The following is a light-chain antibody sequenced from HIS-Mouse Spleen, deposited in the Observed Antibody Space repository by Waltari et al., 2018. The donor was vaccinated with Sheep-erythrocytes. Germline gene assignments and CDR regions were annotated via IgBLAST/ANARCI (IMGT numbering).Light chain of an antibody. Sequence: QSALTQPRSLSCSPGLSVTISCTGTSSDVGGYNYAPWYQQHPGNAPKLMIYDVSKRPSGVPDRFSGSKSGNTASLTISGLQAEDEADYYCCSHAGSYNHVFATGTKVTVL. J-gene: IGLJ1*01. V-gene: IGLV2-11*01. CDR3: CSHAGSYNHV. CDR1: SSDVGGYNY. CDR2: DVS.